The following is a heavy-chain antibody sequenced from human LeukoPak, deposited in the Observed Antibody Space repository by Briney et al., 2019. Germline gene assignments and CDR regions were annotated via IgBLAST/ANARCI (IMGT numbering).Heavy chain of an antibody. Sequence: ASVKVSCKASGYTFTSYAMNWVRQAPGQGLEWMGWINTNTGDPSYAQGFTGGFVFSLDTSVSTAYLQISSLKAEDTAVYYCARDGAVASFDYWGQGTLVTVSS. CDR3: ARDGAVASFDY. V-gene: IGHV7-4-1*02. J-gene: IGHJ4*02. CDR1: GYTFTSYA. CDR2: INTNTGDP. D-gene: IGHD6-19*01.